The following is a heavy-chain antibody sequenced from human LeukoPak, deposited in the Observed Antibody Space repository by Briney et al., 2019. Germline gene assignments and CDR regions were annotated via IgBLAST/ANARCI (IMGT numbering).Heavy chain of an antibody. J-gene: IGHJ4*02. CDR2: INHSGST. CDR3: ARQANYDSSGYPFDY. Sequence: SETLSLTCAVYGGSFSGYYWSWIRQPPGKGLEWIGEINHSGSTNYNPSLKSRVTISVDTSKNQFSLKLSSVTAADTAVYYCARQANYDSSGYPFDYWGQGTLVTVSS. V-gene: IGHV4-34*01. D-gene: IGHD3-22*01. CDR1: GGSFSGYY.